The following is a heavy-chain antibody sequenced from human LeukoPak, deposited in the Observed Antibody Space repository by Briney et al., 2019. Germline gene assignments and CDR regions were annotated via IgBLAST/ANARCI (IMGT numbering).Heavy chain of an antibody. D-gene: IGHD2-15*01. Sequence: SETLSLTCTVSGGSISRDYWSWIRQPPGKGLEWIGYIYYTGSTNYNPSLKSRVTISVDTSKNQFSLKLSSVTAADTAVYYCARDCGRGGSCYYYYGMDVWGQGTTVTVSS. J-gene: IGHJ6*02. CDR1: GGSISRDY. CDR3: ARDCGRGGSCYYYYGMDV. CDR2: IYYTGST. V-gene: IGHV4-59*01.